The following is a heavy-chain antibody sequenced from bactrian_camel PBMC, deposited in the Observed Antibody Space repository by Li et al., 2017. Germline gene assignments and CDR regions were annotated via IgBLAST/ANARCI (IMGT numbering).Heavy chain of an antibody. Sequence: HVQLVETGGDSVQAGGSLRLSCAASGGTYSHYRPYCMAGFRPAPGKSRGGAAAIDTCGSVTIADSVKGRFSMSKDNAGSTLYLQMNDLRPEDTAMYFCAARPINTRDCVAGGTAEFGHWGQGTQVTVS. V-gene: IGHV3S53*01. CDR3: AARPINTRDCVAGGTAEFGH. CDR1: GGTYSHYRPYC. CDR2: IDTCGSV. D-gene: IGHD1*01. J-gene: IGHJ6*01.